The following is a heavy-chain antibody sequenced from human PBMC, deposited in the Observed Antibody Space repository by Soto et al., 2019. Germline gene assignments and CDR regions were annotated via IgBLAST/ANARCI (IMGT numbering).Heavy chain of an antibody. CDR2: ISGSGGST. J-gene: IGHJ5*02. Sequence: GGSLRLSCAASGFTFSSYPMSWARQAPGKGLEWVSAISGSGGSTYYADSVKGRFTISRDNSKNTLYLQMNSLRAEDTAVYYCAKDYPVYYDSSGYYGWFDPWGQGTLVTVSS. CDR3: AKDYPVYYDSSGYYGWFDP. CDR1: GFTFSSYP. D-gene: IGHD3-22*01. V-gene: IGHV3-23*01.